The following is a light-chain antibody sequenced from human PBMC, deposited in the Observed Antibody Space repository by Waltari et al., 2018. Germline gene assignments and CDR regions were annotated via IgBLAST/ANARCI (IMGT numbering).Light chain of an antibody. CDR3: QQYNSYPYT. V-gene: IGKV1-5*03. J-gene: IGKJ2*01. Sequence: DIQMTQSPSTLSASVGDRVTITCRASQSFSDWLAWYQQKPGTAPKLLIYRASSLKSGVPSMFGGKESGTEFTLTINSLQPDYVATYYCQQYNSYPYTFGQGTKLEIK. CDR1: QSFSDW. CDR2: RAS.